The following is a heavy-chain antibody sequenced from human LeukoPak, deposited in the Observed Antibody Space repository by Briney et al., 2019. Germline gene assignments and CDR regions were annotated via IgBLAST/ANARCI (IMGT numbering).Heavy chain of an antibody. V-gene: IGHV4-31*11. D-gene: IGHD5-12*01. Sequence: SETLSLTCAVSGGSISSGGYSWSWIRQPPGKGLEWIGYIYYSGSTYYNPSLKSRVTISVDTSKNQFSLKLSSVTAADTAVYYCARVDIVATGAFDIWGQGTMVTVSS. J-gene: IGHJ3*02. CDR1: GGSISSGGYS. CDR3: ARVDIVATGAFDI. CDR2: IYYSGST.